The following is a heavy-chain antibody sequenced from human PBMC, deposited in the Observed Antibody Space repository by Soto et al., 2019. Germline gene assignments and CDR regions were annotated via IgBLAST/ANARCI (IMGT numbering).Heavy chain of an antibody. CDR1: GYTFTSYY. CDR2: INPSGGST. Sequence: SVKVSCNASGYTFTSYYMHWGRQAPVQGLEWMGIINPSGGSTSYAQKFQGRVTMTRDTSTSTVYMELSSLRSEDTAVYYCARANYDSSGYLDYWGQGTLVTVSS. D-gene: IGHD3-22*01. J-gene: IGHJ4*02. V-gene: IGHV1-46*01. CDR3: ARANYDSSGYLDY.